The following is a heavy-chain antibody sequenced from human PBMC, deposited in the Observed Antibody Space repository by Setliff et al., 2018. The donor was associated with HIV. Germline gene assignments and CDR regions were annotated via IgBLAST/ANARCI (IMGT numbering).Heavy chain of an antibody. D-gene: IGHD4-4*01. Sequence: SETLSLTCTVSGGSISSHYWSWIRQPPGKGLEWIGYIYSTGSTNYNPSLKSRVTISVDTSKNQFSLQLSSVTAADTAIYYCARADSRRGAGYQYMDVWGNGTTVTVSS. CDR3: ARADSRRGAGYQYMDV. V-gene: IGHV4-59*08. J-gene: IGHJ6*03. CDR1: GGSISSHY. CDR2: IYSTGST.